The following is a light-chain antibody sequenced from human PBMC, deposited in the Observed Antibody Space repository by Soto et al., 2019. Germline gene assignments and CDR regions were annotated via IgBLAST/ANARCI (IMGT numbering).Light chain of an antibody. J-gene: IGLJ3*02. Sequence: QSVLTQPPSVSAAPGQKVIISCSGSSSNIGTNSVSWYQQLPGTAPKLLIYDNNKRPSGIPDRFSGSKSGTSATLGISGLQTGDEADYYCGSWDSSLSGGGFGGGTKLTVL. V-gene: IGLV1-51*01. CDR3: GSWDSSLSGGG. CDR2: DNN. CDR1: SSNIGTNS.